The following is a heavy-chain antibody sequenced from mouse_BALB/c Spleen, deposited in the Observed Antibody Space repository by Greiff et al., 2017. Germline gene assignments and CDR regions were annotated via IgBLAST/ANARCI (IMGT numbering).Heavy chain of an antibody. V-gene: IGHV14-3*02. CDR2: IDPANGNT. D-gene: IGHD3-1*01. Sequence: EVQLQQSGAELVKPGASVKLSCTASGFNIKDTYMHWVKQRPEQGLEWIGRIDPANGNTKYDPKFQGKATITADTSSNTAYLQLSSLTSEDTAVYYCARARATPYYYAMDYWGQGTSVTVSS. CDR3: ARARATPYYYAMDY. CDR1: GFNIKDTY. J-gene: IGHJ4*01.